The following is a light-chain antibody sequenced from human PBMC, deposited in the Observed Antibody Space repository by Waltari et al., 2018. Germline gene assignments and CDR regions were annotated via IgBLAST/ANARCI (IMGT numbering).Light chain of an antibody. V-gene: IGLV2-8*01. Sequence: QSALTQPPSASGSPGQSVPISCPGTRSDVGGYHYVSWYQQHPGKAPKLMIYEVSKRPAGVPDRFSGSKSGNTASLTVSGLQAEDEADYYCSSYAGSNNFDVFGTGTKVTVL. J-gene: IGLJ1*01. CDR2: EVS. CDR3: SSYAGSNNFDV. CDR1: RSDVGGYHY.